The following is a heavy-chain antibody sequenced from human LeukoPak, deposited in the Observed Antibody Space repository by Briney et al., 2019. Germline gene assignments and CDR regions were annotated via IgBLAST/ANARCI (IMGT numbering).Heavy chain of an antibody. V-gene: IGHV3-23*01. CDR2: ISVSGGSR. CDR3: VKDARRTSGWYFFDF. CDR1: GFAFSNQA. J-gene: IGHJ4*01. Sequence: GGSLRLSCAASGFAFSNQAMGWVRQASGKGLEWVSAISVSGGSRYYADSAKGRFTISRDNSINTLYLEMNSLRAYDTAVYYCVKDARRTSGWYFFDFWGHGTRVTVPP. D-gene: IGHD6-19*01.